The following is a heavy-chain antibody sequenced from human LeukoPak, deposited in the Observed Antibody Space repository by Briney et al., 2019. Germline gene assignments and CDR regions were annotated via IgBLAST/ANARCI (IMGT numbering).Heavy chain of an antibody. V-gene: IGHV1-24*01. Sequence: ASVKVSCKVSGYTLTELSMHWVRQAPGKGLEWMGGFDPEDGETIYAQKFQGRVTMTADTSKDTAYIALSSLRSEDTAVYYCATGYMITFGGGIVGGIDDAFDIWGQGTMVTVSS. CDR1: GYTLTELS. J-gene: IGHJ3*02. D-gene: IGHD3-16*02. CDR3: ATGYMITFGGGIVGGIDDAFDI. CDR2: FDPEDGET.